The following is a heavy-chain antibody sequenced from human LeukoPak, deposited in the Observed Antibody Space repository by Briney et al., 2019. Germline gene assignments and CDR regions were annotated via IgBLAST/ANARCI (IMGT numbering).Heavy chain of an antibody. D-gene: IGHD5-24*01. V-gene: IGHV4-59*01. CDR3: ARDARLEMATITGAFDI. Sequence: SETLSLTCTVSGGSISSYYWSWIRQPPGKGLEWIGYIYYSGSTNYNPSLKSRVTISVDTSKNQFSLKLSSVTAADTAVYYCARDARLEMATITGAFDIWGQGTMVTVSS. J-gene: IGHJ3*02. CDR2: IYYSGST. CDR1: GGSISSYY.